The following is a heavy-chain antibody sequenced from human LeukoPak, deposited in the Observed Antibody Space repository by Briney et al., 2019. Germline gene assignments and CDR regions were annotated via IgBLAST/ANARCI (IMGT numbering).Heavy chain of an antibody. CDR1: GFTFSIYS. Sequence: GGSLRLSCAASGFTFSIYSMNWVRQAPGKGPEWVSYMTSDTRTIYYADSVRGRFTISRDNAKNSLYLQMNSLRDDDMAIYYCVRSVEGNFDYWGQGTLVTVSS. V-gene: IGHV3-48*02. CDR2: MTSDTRTI. CDR3: VRSVEGNFDY. J-gene: IGHJ4*02.